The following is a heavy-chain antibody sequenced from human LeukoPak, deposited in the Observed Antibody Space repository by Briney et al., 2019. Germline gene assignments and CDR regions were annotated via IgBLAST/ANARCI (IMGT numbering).Heavy chain of an antibody. V-gene: IGHV1-18*01. CDR2: LSADNGDT. CDR1: AYTFTRYG. J-gene: IGHJ4*02. CDR3: ARHGGIGPKRDYFDY. Sequence: ASVKVSCKASAYTFTRYGISWVRQAPGQGLEWMGWLSADNGDTNYAQKFQGRVTMTTDTSTTTAHMELRSLTSDDTAIYYCARHGGIGPKRDYFDYWGPGTLVTVSS. D-gene: IGHD3-16*01.